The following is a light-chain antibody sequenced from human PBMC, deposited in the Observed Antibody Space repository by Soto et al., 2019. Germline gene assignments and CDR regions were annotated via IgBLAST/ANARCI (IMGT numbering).Light chain of an antibody. V-gene: IGKV3-20*01. CDR3: HQYDSSPVT. CDR2: GAS. Sequence: EIVLTQSPGTLSLSPGERATLSCRASQSVSSSFLAWYQQKPGQAPRLLIYGASSRATGIPDRFSGSGSGTDFTLTIGCLEPEDFAVYYCHQYDSSPVTFGQGTKVEIK. CDR1: QSVSSSF. J-gene: IGKJ1*01.